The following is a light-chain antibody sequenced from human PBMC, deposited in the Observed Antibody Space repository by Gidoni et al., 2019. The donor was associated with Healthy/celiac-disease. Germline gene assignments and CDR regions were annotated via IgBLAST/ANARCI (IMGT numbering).Light chain of an antibody. CDR1: SLRSYY. V-gene: IGLV3-19*01. CDR3: NSRDSSGNHLV. CDR2: GKN. J-gene: IGLJ2*01. Sequence: SSELTQDPAVSVALGQTVRITCQGDSLRSYYASWYPQKPGQAPVLVIYGKNNQPSGIPDRFSCSSSGNTASLTITGAQAEDEADYYCNSRDSSGNHLVFGGGTKLTVL.